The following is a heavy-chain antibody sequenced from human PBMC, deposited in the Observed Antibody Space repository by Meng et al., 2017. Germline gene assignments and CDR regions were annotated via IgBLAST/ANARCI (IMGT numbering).Heavy chain of an antibody. J-gene: IGHJ6*02. Sequence: SETLSLTCTVSGGSISSSSYYWGWIRQPPGKGLEWLGSIYYSGSTYYNPSLKSRVTISVDTSKNQFSLKLSSVTAADTAVYYCARGDYYGSGSYFPYYGMDVWGQGTTVTVSS. CDR2: IYYSGST. D-gene: IGHD3-10*01. CDR3: ARGDYYGSGSYFPYYGMDV. CDR1: GGSISSSSYY. V-gene: IGHV4-39*07.